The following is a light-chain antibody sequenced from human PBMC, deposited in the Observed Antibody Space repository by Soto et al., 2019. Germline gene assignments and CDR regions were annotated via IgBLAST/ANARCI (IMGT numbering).Light chain of an antibody. V-gene: IGKV3-20*01. CDR2: GAS. J-gene: IGKJ1*01. Sequence: EIVLTQSPGTLSVSPGERATLSCRASQSISSNYLAWYQQKPGQAPSLLIYGASRRATGIPDRFSGSGSGTDFTLTISSLEPEDSAIYYCQQYGSWTFGQGTKVEIK. CDR3: QQYGSWT. CDR1: QSISSNY.